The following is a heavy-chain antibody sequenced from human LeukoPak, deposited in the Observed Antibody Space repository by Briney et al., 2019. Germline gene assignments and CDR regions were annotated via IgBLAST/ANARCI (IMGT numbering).Heavy chain of an antibody. CDR2: ISDRGTP. CDR3: ARVHMGDYGMDV. CDR1: GYTFTAYH. J-gene: IGHJ6*02. Sequence: ASVRVSCKASGYTFTAYHIHWVRQAPGQGLEWTGYISDRGTPKSAQKFQDRVTVTRDTSITTAYMELNRLKSDDSAVYYCARVHMGDYGMDVWGQGTTVTVSS. V-gene: IGHV1-2*02.